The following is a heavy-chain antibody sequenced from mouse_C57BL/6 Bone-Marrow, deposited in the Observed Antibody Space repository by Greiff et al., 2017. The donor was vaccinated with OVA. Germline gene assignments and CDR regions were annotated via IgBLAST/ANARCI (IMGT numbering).Heavy chain of an antibody. V-gene: IGHV14-4*01. J-gene: IGHJ2*01. CDR2: IDPENGDT. CDR1: GFNIKDDY. Sequence: VQLQQSGAELVRPGASVKLSCTASGFNIKDDYMHWVKQRPEQGLEWIGWIDPENGDTEYASKFQGKATITADTSSNTAYLQLSSLTSEDTAVYYYTTDYGNSLFDYWGQGTTLTVSS. D-gene: IGHD2-1*01. CDR3: TTDYGNSLFDY.